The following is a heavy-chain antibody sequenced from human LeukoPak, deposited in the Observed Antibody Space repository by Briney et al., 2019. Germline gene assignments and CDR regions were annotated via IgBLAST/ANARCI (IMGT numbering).Heavy chain of an antibody. D-gene: IGHD2-15*01. CDR2: ISSSGSTI. CDR1: GFTFSSYE. J-gene: IGHJ3*02. Sequence: GGSLRLSCAASGFTFSSYEMNWVRQAPGKGLEWVSYISSSGSTIYYADSVKGRFTISRDNAKNSLYLQMNSLRAEDTAVYYCAREDIGGSWNQGDAFDIWGQGTMVTVSS. V-gene: IGHV3-48*03. CDR3: AREDIGGSWNQGDAFDI.